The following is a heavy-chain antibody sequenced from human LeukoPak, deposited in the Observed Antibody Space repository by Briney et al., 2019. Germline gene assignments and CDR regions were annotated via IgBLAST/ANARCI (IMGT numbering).Heavy chain of an antibody. CDR1: GFTFSDYY. J-gene: IGHJ4*02. Sequence: GGSLRLSCAASGFTFSDYYMSWIRQAPGKGLEWVSYISSSGSTIYYADSVKGRFTISRDKSKNTLYLQMNSLRAEDTAVYYCAKQEGGDYDFWSGYCPNHFDYWGQGTLVTVSS. V-gene: IGHV3-11*01. CDR3: AKQEGGDYDFWSGYCPNHFDY. D-gene: IGHD3-3*01. CDR2: ISSSGSTI.